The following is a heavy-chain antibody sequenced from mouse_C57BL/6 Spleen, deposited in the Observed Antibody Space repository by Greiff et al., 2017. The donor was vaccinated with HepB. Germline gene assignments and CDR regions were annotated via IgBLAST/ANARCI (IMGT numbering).Heavy chain of an antibody. CDR3: ARGYYGSSYGYFDY. J-gene: IGHJ2*01. D-gene: IGHD1-1*01. CDR1: GYTFTSYW. CDR2: IDPSDSYT. Sequence: VQLQQSGAELVMPGASVKLSCKASGYTFTSYWMHWVKQRPGQGLEWIGEIDPSDSYTNYNQKFKGKSTLTVDKSSSTAYMQLSSLTSEDSAVYYCARGYYGSSYGYFDYWGQGTTLTVSS. V-gene: IGHV1-69*01.